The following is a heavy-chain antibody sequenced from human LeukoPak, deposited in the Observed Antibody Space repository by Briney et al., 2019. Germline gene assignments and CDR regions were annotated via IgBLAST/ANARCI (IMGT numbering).Heavy chain of an antibody. CDR1: GGSIRSNY. D-gene: IGHD1/OR15-1a*01. CDR2: IHYSGST. CDR3: ASYLTIGWNSYRFDH. Sequence: PSETLSLTCTVSGGSIRSNYWSWIRQPPGKGLEWIGYIHYSGSTNYNPSLKSRVTISVDTSKNQFSLKLSSVTAADTAVYYCASYLTIGWNSYRFDHWGQGTLVTVSS. J-gene: IGHJ4*02. V-gene: IGHV4-59*08.